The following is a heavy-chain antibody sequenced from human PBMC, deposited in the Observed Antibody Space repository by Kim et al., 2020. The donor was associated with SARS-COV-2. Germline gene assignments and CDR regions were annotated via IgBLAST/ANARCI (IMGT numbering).Heavy chain of an antibody. CDR2: VNSDGSST. V-gene: IGHV3-74*01. CDR3: ARGGEYGDYADY. Sequence: GGSLRLSCAASGFTFSSYWMHWVRQAPGKGLEWVSHVNSDGSSTSYADSVKGRFTISRDNAKNTLYLQMNSLRAEDTAVYYCARGGEYGDYADYWGQGTLVTVPS. D-gene: IGHD4-17*01. J-gene: IGHJ4*02. CDR1: GFTFSSYW.